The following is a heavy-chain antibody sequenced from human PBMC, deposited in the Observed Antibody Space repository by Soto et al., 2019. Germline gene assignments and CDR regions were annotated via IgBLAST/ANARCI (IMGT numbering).Heavy chain of an antibody. CDR1: GFTFTSYA. CDR3: AKDLRNIGARPWFKCFDD. D-gene: IGHD6-6*01. V-gene: IGHV3-23*01. CDR2: MTSSGSGT. J-gene: IGHJ4*02. Sequence: EVQLLESGGGLVQPGGSLRLSCAASGFTFTSYAMNWVRQAPGKGLEWVAGMTSSGSGTFYADSVKGRFTISRDNFRNTLYLELSTVREDDTAVYFCAKDLRNIGARPWFKCFDDWGQGTLVTVSS.